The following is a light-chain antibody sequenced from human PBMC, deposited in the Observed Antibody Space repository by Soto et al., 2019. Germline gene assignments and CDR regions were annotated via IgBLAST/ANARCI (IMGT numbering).Light chain of an antibody. CDR2: DVS. Sequence: EIVLTQSPATLSLSPGERATLSCRASPTARSYLAWYQQKPGQAPRLLIYDVSNRATGVPARFSGSGSETDFSLTISSLETEDFAVYYWQQRSNWPLNFGRGTRVEIK. V-gene: IGKV3-11*01. CDR1: PTARSY. J-gene: IGKJ4*01. CDR3: QQRSNWPLN.